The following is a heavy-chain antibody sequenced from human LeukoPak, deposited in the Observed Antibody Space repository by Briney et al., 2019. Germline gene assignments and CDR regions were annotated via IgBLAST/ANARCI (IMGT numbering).Heavy chain of an antibody. CDR1: GFTFSSYT. CDR3: VKDKWIDH. D-gene: IGHD2-8*01. Sequence: PGGTLRLSCAASGFTFSSYTMHWVREAPGTGLEYVSSININGGRTYYSESVKGRFTISRDNSKNTLYLQMSSLRAEDTAVYYCVKDKWIDHWGQGTLVTVSS. V-gene: IGHV3-64D*09. CDR2: ININGGRT. J-gene: IGHJ4*02.